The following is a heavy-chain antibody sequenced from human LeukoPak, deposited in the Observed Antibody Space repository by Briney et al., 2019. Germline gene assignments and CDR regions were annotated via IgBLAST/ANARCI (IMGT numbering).Heavy chain of an antibody. Sequence: SETLSLTCAVYGGSFSGYYWSWIRQPPGKGLEWIGEINHSGSTNYNPSLKSRVTISVDTSKNQFSLKLSSVTAADTAVYYCARGRGRMTMVRGVRGGMDVWGKGTTVTVSS. J-gene: IGHJ6*04. CDR1: GGSFSGYY. CDR3: ARGRGRMTMVRGVRGGMDV. CDR2: INHSGST. V-gene: IGHV4-34*01. D-gene: IGHD3-10*01.